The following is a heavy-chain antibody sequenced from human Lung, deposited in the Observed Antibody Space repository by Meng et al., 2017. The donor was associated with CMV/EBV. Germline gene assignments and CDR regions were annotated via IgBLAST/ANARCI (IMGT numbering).Heavy chain of an antibody. CDR2: VSGSGDNR. D-gene: IGHD5-12*01. Sequence: GGSLRLXCAASGFTFSAFAMSWVRQAPGKGLEWVSSVSGSGDNRYYADSVKGRFTMSRDNSKKTLYLEMNRQRAEDTALYYCAKDRNIVTTSFDSWGQGTAVTVSS. CDR1: GFTFSAFA. CDR3: AKDRNIVTTSFDS. J-gene: IGHJ4*02. V-gene: IGHV3-23*01.